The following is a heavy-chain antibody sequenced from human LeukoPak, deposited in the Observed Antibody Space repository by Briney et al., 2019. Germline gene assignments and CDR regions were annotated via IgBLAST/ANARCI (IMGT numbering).Heavy chain of an antibody. CDR2: ISGSGGST. CDR3: ANYIVGATNIDY. V-gene: IGHV3-23*01. D-gene: IGHD1-26*01. CDR1: GFTFSSYG. J-gene: IGHJ4*02. Sequence: GGSLRLSCAASGFTFSSYGMSWVCQAPGKGLEWVSAISGSGGSTYYADSVKGRFTISRDNSKNTLYLQMNSLRAEDTAVYYCANYIVGATNIDYWGQGTLVTVSS.